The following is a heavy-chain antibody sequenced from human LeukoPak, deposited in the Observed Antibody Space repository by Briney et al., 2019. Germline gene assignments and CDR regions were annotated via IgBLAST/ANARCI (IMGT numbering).Heavy chain of an antibody. CDR1: GGTFSSYA. D-gene: IGHD2-15*01. J-gene: IGHJ4*02. CDR3: ARVSQASHRYCSAGSCYRNSFDY. V-gene: IGHV1-69*13. Sequence: SVKVSCKASGGTFSSYAISWVRQAPGQGLEWMGGIIPIFGTANYAQKFQGRVTITADESTSTAYMELSSLRSEDTAVYYCARVSQASHRYCSAGSCYRNSFDYWGQGTLVTVSS. CDR2: IIPIFGTA.